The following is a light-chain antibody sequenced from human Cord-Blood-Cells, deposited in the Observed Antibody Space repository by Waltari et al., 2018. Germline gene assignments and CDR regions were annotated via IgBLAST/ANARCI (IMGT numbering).Light chain of an antibody. CDR2: EVS. Sequence: QSALTQPPSASGSPGQSVTISCTGTSSVVGGYNYVSWYQQHPGKAPKLMIYEVSRRPSGVPDRFAGSKPDNTASRPVSGLRAGDEADYYCSSYAGSVVFGGGTKLTGL. CDR3: SSYAGSVV. J-gene: IGLJ2*01. CDR1: SSVVGGYNY. V-gene: IGLV2-8*01.